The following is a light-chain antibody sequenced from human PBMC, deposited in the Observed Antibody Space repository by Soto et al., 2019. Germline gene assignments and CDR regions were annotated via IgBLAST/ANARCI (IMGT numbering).Light chain of an antibody. Sequence: QSVLTQPASVSGSPGQSITISCTGTNSDVGGYNYVSWYQQHPGKAPKLINYEVSNRPSGVSNRFSGSKSGNTASLTISGLQVEDESDYYCSSYTSSSSLYVFGTGTKVTVL. J-gene: IGLJ1*01. V-gene: IGLV2-14*01. CDR3: SSYTSSSSLYV. CDR2: EVS. CDR1: NSDVGGYNY.